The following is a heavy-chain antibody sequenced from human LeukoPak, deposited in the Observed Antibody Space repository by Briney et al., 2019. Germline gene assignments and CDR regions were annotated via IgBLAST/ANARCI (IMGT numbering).Heavy chain of an antibody. CDR1: RLTFSTYA. J-gene: IGHJ4*02. D-gene: IGHD4/OR15-4a*01. Sequence: GGSLRLSCAASRLTFSTYAMSWVRQAPGKGLEWVSAISGSGGTTYYADSVKGRVTISRDNSKNILYLQMNGLRFEDTAVLYCAKHATWFGGNYASFDYWGQGTLVTVSS. CDR2: ISGSGGTT. V-gene: IGHV3-23*01. CDR3: AKHATWFGGNYASFDY.